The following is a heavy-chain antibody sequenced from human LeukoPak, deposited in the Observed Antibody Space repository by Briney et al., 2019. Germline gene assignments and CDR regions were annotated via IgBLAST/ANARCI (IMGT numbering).Heavy chain of an antibody. CDR2: IPYDGINE. Sequence: GGSLRLSCAASGFTFSSYAIHWVRQAPGKGLEWVAVIPYDGINEFYTDSVKGRFTISRDNSKNTLHLQMNSLRAEDTALYYCAKGDDYDYVVKGNYFDYWGQGTLVTVSS. CDR1: GFTFSSYA. V-gene: IGHV3-30*04. J-gene: IGHJ4*02. CDR3: AKGDDYDYVVKGNYFDY. D-gene: IGHD3-16*01.